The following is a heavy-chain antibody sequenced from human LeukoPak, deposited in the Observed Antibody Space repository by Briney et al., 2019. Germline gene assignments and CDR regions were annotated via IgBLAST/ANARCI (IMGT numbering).Heavy chain of an antibody. D-gene: IGHD6-6*01. CDR2: ISDDGKKK. CDR1: GXTFTSYG. J-gene: IGHJ5*02. V-gene: IGHV3-30*18. Sequence: GRSLRLSCAASGXTFTSYGVHWVRQAPGKGLEWVALISDDGKKKVYADPVKGRFTISRDNSKKTLYLQMNSLRPEDTAVYYCAKILRESMDWLDLWGQGTRVTVSS. CDR3: AKILRESMDWLDL.